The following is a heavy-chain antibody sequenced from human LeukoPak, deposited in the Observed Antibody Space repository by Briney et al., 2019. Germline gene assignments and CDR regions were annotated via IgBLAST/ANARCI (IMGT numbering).Heavy chain of an antibody. D-gene: IGHD2-2*03. V-gene: IGHV4-30-2*01. J-gene: IGHJ4*02. CDR1: GGSISSGGCY. CDR2: ICHSGST. Sequence: PSETLSLTCTVSGGSISSGGCYWSWIRQPPGTGLEWLGYICHSGSTYYNPSLKSRVTISVDRSKNQFSLKLSSVTAADTAVYYCAGLGYCSSTSCYPAPPDYWGQGTLVTVSS. CDR3: AGLGYCSSTSCYPAPPDY.